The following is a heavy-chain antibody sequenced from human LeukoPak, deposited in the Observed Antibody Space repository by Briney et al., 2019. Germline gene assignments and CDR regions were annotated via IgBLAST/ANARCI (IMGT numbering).Heavy chain of an antibody. D-gene: IGHD6-13*01. V-gene: IGHV1-18*01. Sequence: ASVKVSCKASGYTFTSYGISGVRQAPGQGLEWMGWISAYNGNTNYAQKLQGRVTMTTDTSTSTAYMELRSLRSDDTAVYYCARDKKGSSWYHFDYWGQGTLVTVSS. J-gene: IGHJ4*02. CDR2: ISAYNGNT. CDR3: ARDKKGSSWYHFDY. CDR1: GYTFTSYG.